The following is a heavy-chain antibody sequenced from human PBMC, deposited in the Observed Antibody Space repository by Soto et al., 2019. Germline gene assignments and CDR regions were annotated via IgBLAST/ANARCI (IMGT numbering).Heavy chain of an antibody. D-gene: IGHD3-22*01. CDR3: AQRSPYYYDSSGYPRGAFDI. Sequence: SVKVSCKASGGTFSSYAISWVRQAPGQGLEWMGGIIPIFGTANYAQKFQGRVTITADESTSTAYMELSSLRSEDTAVYYCAQRSPYYYDSSGYPRGAFDIWGQGTMVTVS. J-gene: IGHJ3*02. CDR1: GGTFSSYA. V-gene: IGHV1-69*13. CDR2: IIPIFGTA.